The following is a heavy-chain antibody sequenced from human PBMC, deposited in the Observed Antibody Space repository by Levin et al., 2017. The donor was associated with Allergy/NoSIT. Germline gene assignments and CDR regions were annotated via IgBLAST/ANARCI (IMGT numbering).Heavy chain of an antibody. CDR1: GFTFSSFA. CDR2: ISNDGSNK. D-gene: IGHD5-12*01. CDR3: AKGRNGLRFAFDY. V-gene: IGHV3-30-3*01. Sequence: PGGSLRLSCAASGFTFSSFAMHWVRQAPGKGLEWVALISNDGSNKYYADSVKGRFTISRDNSKNTLYLQMNSLRAEDTAVYYCAKGRNGLRFAFDYWGQGTLVTVSS. J-gene: IGHJ4*02.